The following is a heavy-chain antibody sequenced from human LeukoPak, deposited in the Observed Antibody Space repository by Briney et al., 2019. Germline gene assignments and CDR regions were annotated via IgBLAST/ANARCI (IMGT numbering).Heavy chain of an antibody. CDR2: ISSSSSYI. J-gene: IGHJ4*02. CDR3: ARGCDGGCYGLGH. Sequence: GGSLRLSCAASGFTFSSYSMNWVRQAPGKGLEWVSSISSSSSYIYYADSVKGRFTISRDNTKNTVLLQMNSLRADDTAVYYCARGCDGGCYGLGHWGQGTLVTVSS. D-gene: IGHD2-21*02. V-gene: IGHV3-21*03. CDR1: GFTFSSYS.